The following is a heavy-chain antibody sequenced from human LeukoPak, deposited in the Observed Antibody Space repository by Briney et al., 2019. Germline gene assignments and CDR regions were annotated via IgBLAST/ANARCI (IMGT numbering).Heavy chain of an antibody. CDR1: GFTFSSYA. J-gene: IGHJ6*03. Sequence: GGSLRLSCAASGFTFSSYAMHWVRQAPGKGLXXXXXXXXXGSNKYYADSVKGRFTISRDNSKNTLYLQMNSTRAEDTAVYYCARDGVPAAPADYYYYMDVWGKGTTVTVSS. D-gene: IGHD2-2*01. CDR2: XXXXGSNK. CDR3: ARDGVPAAPADYYYYMDV. V-gene: IGHV3-30*04.